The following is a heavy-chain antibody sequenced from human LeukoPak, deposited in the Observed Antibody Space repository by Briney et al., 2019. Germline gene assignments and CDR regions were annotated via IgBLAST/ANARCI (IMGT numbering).Heavy chain of an antibody. Sequence: PSETLSLTCTVSGGSISSYYWSWIRQPPGKGLEWIGYIYYSGSTNYNPSLKSRVTISVDTSKNQFSLKLSSVTAADTAVYYCARVMVRRVPPWFDPWGQGTLVTVSS. J-gene: IGHJ5*02. V-gene: IGHV4-59*01. CDR2: IYYSGST. CDR3: ARVMVRRVPPWFDP. D-gene: IGHD3-10*01. CDR1: GGSISSYY.